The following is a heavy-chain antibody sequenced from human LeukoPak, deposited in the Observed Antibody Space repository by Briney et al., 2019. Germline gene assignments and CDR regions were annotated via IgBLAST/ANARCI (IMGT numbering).Heavy chain of an antibody. Sequence: GRTLRLFCAASVFTFSSYGMHWVPQAPGKGLEAVAVISYDGSNKYYADSVKGRFTISRDISKNTLYLQMNSLRAEDTAVYYCSKDRYGDPTGYFDYWGQGTLVTVSS. CDR2: ISYDGSNK. V-gene: IGHV3-30*18. CDR3: SKDRYGDPTGYFDY. J-gene: IGHJ4*02. D-gene: IGHD4-17*01. CDR1: VFTFSSYG.